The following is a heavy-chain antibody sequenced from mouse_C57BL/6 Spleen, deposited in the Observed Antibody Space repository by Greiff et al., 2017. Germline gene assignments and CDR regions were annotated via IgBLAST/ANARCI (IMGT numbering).Heavy chain of an antibody. V-gene: IGHV1-52*01. D-gene: IGHD1-1*01. CDR1: GYTFTSYW. Sequence: QVQLKQPGAELVRPGSSVKLSCKASGYTFTSYWMHWVKQRPIQGLEWIGNIDPSDSETHYNQKFKDKATLTVDESSSLAYMQLSSLTSEDSAVYCCALWYGSLEGYWGQGTTLTVSS. J-gene: IGHJ2*01. CDR3: ALWYGSLEGY. CDR2: IDPSDSET.